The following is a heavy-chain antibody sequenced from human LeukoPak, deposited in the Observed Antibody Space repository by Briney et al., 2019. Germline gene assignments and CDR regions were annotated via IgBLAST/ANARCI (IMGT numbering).Heavy chain of an antibody. CDR1: GFTFSSYW. Sequence: GGSLRLSCVASGFTFSSYWMSWVGQTPGKGLEWVANIKQEGSARYYVDSVTGRFTISRDNAMNSLYLQMNSLRVEDTAVYYCARDPGIAAAGTVGYFDSWGQGILVTVSS. D-gene: IGHD6-13*01. J-gene: IGHJ4*02. V-gene: IGHV3-7*01. CDR3: ARDPGIAAAGTVGYFDS. CDR2: IKQEGSAR.